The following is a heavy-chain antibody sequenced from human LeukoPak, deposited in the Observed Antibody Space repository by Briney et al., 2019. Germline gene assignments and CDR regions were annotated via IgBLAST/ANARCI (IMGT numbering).Heavy chain of an antibody. CDR1: GFTFSTYA. V-gene: IGHV3-30*04. Sequence: PGRSLRLSCAASGFTFSTYAMHWVRQAPGKGLEWVIIISYDGSKKYYADSVRGRFTISRDNSKNTLYLQMNSLRLEDTALYYCAGGDPYRGYDYPGVWGQGTLVTVSS. D-gene: IGHD5-12*01. CDR2: ISYDGSKK. J-gene: IGHJ4*02. CDR3: AGGDPYRGYDYPGV.